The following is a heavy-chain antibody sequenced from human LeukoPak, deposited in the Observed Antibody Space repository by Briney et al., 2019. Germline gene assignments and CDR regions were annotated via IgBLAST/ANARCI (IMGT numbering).Heavy chain of an antibody. CDR1: GGSISSYY. CDR2: IYTTGTA. V-gene: IGHV4-4*07. J-gene: IGHJ3*02. Sequence: SDTLSLTCTVSGGSISSYYWSWIRQPAGQGLEWIGRIYTTGTANYNPSLKSRVTISVDTSRNQFSLKLSSVTAADTAVYYCARFAYCSGGSCVYAFNIWGQGTMVTVSS. CDR3: ARFAYCSGGSCVYAFNI. D-gene: IGHD2-15*01.